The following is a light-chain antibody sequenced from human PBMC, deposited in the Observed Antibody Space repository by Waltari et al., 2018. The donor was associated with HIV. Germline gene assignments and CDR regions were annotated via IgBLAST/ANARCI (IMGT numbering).Light chain of an antibody. CDR2: GNR. V-gene: IGLV1-40*01. J-gene: IGLJ3*02. CDR3: QSYDSSLSGWV. Sequence: QSVLTQPPSVSGAPGQRVTISCTGSSSNIGAGYDVHWYQQLPGTAPKRIICGNRKRPSWVPDLFSGSKSGTSAPLAITGLQAEDEADYYCQSYDSSLSGWVFGGGTKLTVL. CDR1: SSNIGAGYD.